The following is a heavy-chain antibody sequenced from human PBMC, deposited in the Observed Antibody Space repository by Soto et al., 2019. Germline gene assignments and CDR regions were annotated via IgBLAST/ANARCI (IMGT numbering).Heavy chain of an antibody. V-gene: IGHV3-23*03. CDR3: AKAAIWGGGRYYYYYMDV. D-gene: IGHD2-15*01. CDR1: GFIFSGYG. CDR2: INAGGSTT. J-gene: IGHJ6*03. Sequence: EVQLLESGGGLVQPGGSLRLSCAASGFIFSGYGMTWVRQAPGKGLEWVSIINAGGSTTHYADSVKGRFTISRDDSKNTLYLQMNIPRGDDTAVYYCAKAAIWGGGRYYYYYMDVWGKGTTVTVSS.